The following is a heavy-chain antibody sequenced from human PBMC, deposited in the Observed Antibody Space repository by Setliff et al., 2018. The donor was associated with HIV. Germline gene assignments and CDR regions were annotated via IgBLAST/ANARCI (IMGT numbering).Heavy chain of an antibody. CDR2: ISDSDTDI. D-gene: IGHD6-19*01. V-gene: IGHV3-11*01. Sequence: LRLSCAASGFSFSDYYMSWIRQAPGKGLECISYISDSDTDIYYADSVRGRFTISRDNAKNSLYLQMNSLRAEDTAVYYCAKEVLEIAVAASWGQGTLVTVSS. CDR3: AKEVLEIAVAAS. J-gene: IGHJ4*02. CDR1: GFSFSDYY.